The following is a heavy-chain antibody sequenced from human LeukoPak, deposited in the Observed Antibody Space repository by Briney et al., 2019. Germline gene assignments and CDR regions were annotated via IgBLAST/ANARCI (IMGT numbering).Heavy chain of an antibody. Sequence: GGSLRLSRAASGFTFSSYSMNWVRQAPGKGLEWVSSISSSSSYIYYADSVKGRFTISRDNAKNSLYLQMDSLRAEDTAVYYCARTEGADLRYFDWIKFPLYYYYYYMDVWGKGTTVTISS. J-gene: IGHJ6*03. CDR3: ARTEGADLRYFDWIKFPLYYYYYYMDV. CDR1: GFTFSSYS. D-gene: IGHD3-9*01. V-gene: IGHV3-21*01. CDR2: ISSSSSYI.